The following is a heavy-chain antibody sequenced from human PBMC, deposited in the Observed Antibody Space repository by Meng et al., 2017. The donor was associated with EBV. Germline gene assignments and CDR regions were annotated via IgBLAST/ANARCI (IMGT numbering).Heavy chain of an antibody. CDR3: ARDLGSYYGSGFDY. V-gene: IGHV3-53*01. D-gene: IGHD3-10*01. Sequence: EVQLVESGGGLIQPGGVVRLSCAASGFTVSSNYMSWVRQARGKGLEWVSVIYSGGSTYYADSVKGRFTISRDNSKHTLYLQMNSLRAEDTAVYYCARDLGSYYGSGFDYWGQGTLGTVSS. CDR1: GFTVSSNY. J-gene: IGHJ4*02. CDR2: IYSGGST.